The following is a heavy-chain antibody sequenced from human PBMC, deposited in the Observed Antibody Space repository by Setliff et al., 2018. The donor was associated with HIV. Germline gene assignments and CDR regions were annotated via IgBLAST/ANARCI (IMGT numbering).Heavy chain of an antibody. J-gene: IGHJ4*01. V-gene: IGHV4-61*02. CDR2: IYTSGST. CDR1: GVSINTGSFY. D-gene: IGHD3-10*01. Sequence: PSETLSLTCTVSGVSINTGSFYWNWIRQPAGKGLEWIGRIYTSGSTSYTPSLKSRVGISVDTSKNQFSLKLNSVTATDTAMYYCARVAFYGPGSHDYFDHWGHGILVTVSS. CDR3: ARVAFYGPGSHDYFDH.